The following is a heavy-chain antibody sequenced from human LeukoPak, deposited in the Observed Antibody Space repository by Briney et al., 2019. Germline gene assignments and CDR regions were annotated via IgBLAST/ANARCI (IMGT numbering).Heavy chain of an antibody. CDR3: ARDRAGDSFDI. CDR1: GDSISSGNYY. CDR2: IYTSGNT. Sequence: SQTLSLTCTVSGDSISSGNYYWTWIRQPAGRGLEWIGRIYTSGNTNYNPSLKSQVTISMDTSKNQFSLNLNSVTAADTAVYYCARDRAGDSFDIWGQGTMVTVSS. J-gene: IGHJ3*02. D-gene: IGHD7-27*01. V-gene: IGHV4-61*02.